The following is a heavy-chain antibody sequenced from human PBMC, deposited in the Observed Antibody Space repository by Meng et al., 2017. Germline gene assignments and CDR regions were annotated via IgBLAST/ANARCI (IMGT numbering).Heavy chain of an antibody. J-gene: IGHJ1*01. CDR3: AAPQIQGRAVAGIGVKYFQH. CDR2: IYWNDDK. CDR1: GFSLSTSGVG. V-gene: IGHV2-5*01. Sequence: SGPTLVKPTQTLTLTCTFSGFSLSTSGVGVGWIRQPPGKALEWLALIYWNDDKHYSPSLKSRLTITKDTSKTQVVLTMTNMDPVDTATYYGAAPQIQGRAVAGIGVKYFQHWGQGTLVTVSS. D-gene: IGHD6-19*01.